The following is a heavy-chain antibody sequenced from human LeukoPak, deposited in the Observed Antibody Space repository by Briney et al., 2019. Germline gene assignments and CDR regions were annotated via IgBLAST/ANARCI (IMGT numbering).Heavy chain of an antibody. CDR2: IWYDGSNK. D-gene: IGHD6-13*01. J-gene: IGHJ3*02. Sequence: QPGRSLRLSCAASGLTFSSYGMHWVRQAPGKGLEWVAVIWYDGSNKYYADSVKGRFTISRDNSKNTLYLQMNSLRAEDTAVYYCAKPGSSSVEAFDIWGQGTMVTVSS. V-gene: IGHV3-33*06. CDR3: AKPGSSSVEAFDI. CDR1: GLTFSSYG.